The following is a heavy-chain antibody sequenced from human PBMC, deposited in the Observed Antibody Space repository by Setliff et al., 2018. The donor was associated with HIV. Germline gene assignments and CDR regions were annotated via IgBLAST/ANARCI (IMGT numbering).Heavy chain of an antibody. Sequence: LRLSCAASGFTFNTYGMHWVRQAPGKGLEWLAFIGYDGSTYVADSMKGRFTISRDNANNSLYLQMNSLRAEDTAVYYCARGARGYSYGWGQGTLVTVSS. D-gene: IGHD5-18*01. CDR2: IGYDGST. V-gene: IGHV3-30*12. J-gene: IGHJ4*02. CDR1: GFTFNTYG. CDR3: ARGARGYSYG.